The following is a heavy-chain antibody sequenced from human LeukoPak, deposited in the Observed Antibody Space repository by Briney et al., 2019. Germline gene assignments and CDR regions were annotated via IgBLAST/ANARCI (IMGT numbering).Heavy chain of an antibody. V-gene: IGHV3-30-3*01. Sequence: GGSLRLSCAASGFTFSNYVMYWVRQAPGKGLEWVAVISYDGSNKYCADSVKGRFTISRDNSKNTLYLQMNSLRAEDTAVYYCARDRRQQLLSWFDPWGQGTLVTVSS. CDR1: GFTFSNYV. CDR2: ISYDGSNK. D-gene: IGHD6-13*01. CDR3: ARDRRQQLLSWFDP. J-gene: IGHJ5*02.